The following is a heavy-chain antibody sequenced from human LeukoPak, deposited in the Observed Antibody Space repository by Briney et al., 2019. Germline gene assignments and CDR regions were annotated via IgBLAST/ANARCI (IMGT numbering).Heavy chain of an antibody. Sequence: SGTLSLTCAAYGGSFSGYYWSWIRQPPGKRLEWIGEINHSGSTNYNPSRKSRVTISVDTSKNQFSLKLSSVTAADTAVYYCARVEGYDYVWGSYHWVEFDYWGQGTLVTVSS. D-gene: IGHD3-16*02. V-gene: IGHV4-34*01. CDR3: ARVEGYDYVWGSYHWVEFDY. CDR2: INHSGST. CDR1: GGSFSGYY. J-gene: IGHJ4*02.